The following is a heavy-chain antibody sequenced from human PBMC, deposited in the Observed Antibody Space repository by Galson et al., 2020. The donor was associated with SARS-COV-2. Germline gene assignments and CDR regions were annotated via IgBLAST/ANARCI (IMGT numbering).Heavy chain of an antibody. CDR2: IYSSGGT. V-gene: IGHV4-61*01. CDR1: GGSVSSGSYF. Sequence: SETLSLTCTVSGGSVSSGSYFWSWIRQPPGKGLEYIGYIYSSGGTNYNPSPKSRVTMSVDPPKNQVSLKLNSVTAADTAVYYCARGSVFGVIVIDYWGQGTLVTVSS. D-gene: IGHD3-3*01. CDR3: ARGSVFGVIVIDY. J-gene: IGHJ4*02.